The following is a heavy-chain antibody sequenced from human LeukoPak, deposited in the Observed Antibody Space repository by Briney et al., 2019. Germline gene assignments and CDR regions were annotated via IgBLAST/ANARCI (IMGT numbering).Heavy chain of an antibody. CDR2: IYSSSSYI. CDR3: ARRGSKYYMDV. D-gene: IGHD5-12*01. Sequence: PGGSLRLSCAASGFTFSSYNMNWVRQAPGKGLEWVSSIYSSSSYIYYADSVKGRFTISRDNAKNSLYLQMNSLRAEDTAVYYCARRGSKYYMDVWGKGTTVTVSS. J-gene: IGHJ6*03. CDR1: GFTFSSYN. V-gene: IGHV3-21*01.